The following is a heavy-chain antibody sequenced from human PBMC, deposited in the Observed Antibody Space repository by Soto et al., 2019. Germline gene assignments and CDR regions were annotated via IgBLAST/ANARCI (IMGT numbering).Heavy chain of an antibody. J-gene: IGHJ4*02. CDR1: GFTFSGSA. D-gene: IGHD5-12*01. Sequence: GSLRLSCAASGFTFSGSAMHWVRQASGKGLEWVGRIRSKTNSYATAYAASVKGRFTISRDDSKNTAYLQMNSLKTEDTAVYYCTASGSDAFVEYWGQGTLVTVSS. CDR3: TASGSDAFVEY. CDR2: IRSKTNSYAT. V-gene: IGHV3-73*01.